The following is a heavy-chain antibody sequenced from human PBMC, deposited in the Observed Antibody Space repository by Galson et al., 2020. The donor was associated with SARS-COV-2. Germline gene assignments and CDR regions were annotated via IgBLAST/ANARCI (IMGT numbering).Heavy chain of an antibody. CDR3: ARRLRYAFDI. J-gene: IGHJ3*02. D-gene: IGHD4-17*01. V-gene: IGHV1-69*15. CDR1: GGSVSNYD. CDR2: IIPFYGTT. Sequence: KISCKASGGSVSNYDINWVRQAPGQGLEWMGRIIPFYGTTNYAQRFQGRVTITADESTSTAYMELSSLRSEETAVYYCARRLRYAFDIWGQGTMVTVSS.